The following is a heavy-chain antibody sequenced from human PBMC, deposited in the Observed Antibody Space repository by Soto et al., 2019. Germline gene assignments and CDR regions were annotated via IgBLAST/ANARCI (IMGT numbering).Heavy chain of an antibody. CDR3: ARGGNWFDP. V-gene: IGHV3-7*05. Sequence: GGSLRLSCAASGFTFTNYWMAWVRQAPGKGLEWVAHIDQGGGEKYYVDSVKGRFTISRDNAKNSLYLQMNSLRAEDTALYYCARGGNWFDPWGQGTRVTVSS. CDR1: GFTFTNYW. J-gene: IGHJ5*02. CDR2: IDQGGGEK. D-gene: IGHD3-10*01.